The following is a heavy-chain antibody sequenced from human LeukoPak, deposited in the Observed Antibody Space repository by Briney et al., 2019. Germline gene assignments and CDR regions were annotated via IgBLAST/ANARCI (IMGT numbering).Heavy chain of an antibody. CDR1: GFTFSSYW. CDR2: INSDGSST. D-gene: IGHD3-22*01. CDR3: ARVGDSSGYYGYYYYYYGMDV. V-gene: IGHV3-74*01. Sequence: GGSLRLSCAASGFTFSSYWMHWVRQAPGKGLVWVSRINSDGSSTSYADSVKGRFTISRDNAKNTLYLQMNSLRAEDTAVYYCARVGDSSGYYGYYYYYYGMDVWGQGTTVTVSS. J-gene: IGHJ6*02.